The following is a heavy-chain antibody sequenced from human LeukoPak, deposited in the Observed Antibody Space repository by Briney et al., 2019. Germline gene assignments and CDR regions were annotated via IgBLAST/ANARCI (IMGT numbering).Heavy chain of an antibody. CDR2: IYYSGST. CDR1: GGSISSGDYY. Sequence: PSETLSLTCTVSGGSISSGDYYWSWIRQPPGKGLEWIGYIYYSGSTYYNPSLKSRVTISVDTSKNQFSLKLSSVTAADTAVYYCARANTYYYDSSGQKNILDPWGQGTLVTVSS. J-gene: IGHJ5*02. CDR3: ARANTYYYDSSGQKNILDP. V-gene: IGHV4-30-4*01. D-gene: IGHD3-22*01.